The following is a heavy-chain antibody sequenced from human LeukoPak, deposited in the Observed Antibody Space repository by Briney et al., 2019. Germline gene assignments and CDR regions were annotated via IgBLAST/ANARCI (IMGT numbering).Heavy chain of an antibody. CDR3: ASGSSLDGSSGWPTHYY. V-gene: IGHV1-2*02. Sequence: ASVKVSCKASGYTFTGCYMHWVRHAPGQGLEWMGWINPNSGGTHYAQKFQGRVTMTRDTPISTAYMELSSLRSDDTAVYYCASGSSLDGSSGWPTHYYWGQGALVTVSS. D-gene: IGHD6-19*01. J-gene: IGHJ4*02. CDR2: INPNSGGT. CDR1: GYTFTGCY.